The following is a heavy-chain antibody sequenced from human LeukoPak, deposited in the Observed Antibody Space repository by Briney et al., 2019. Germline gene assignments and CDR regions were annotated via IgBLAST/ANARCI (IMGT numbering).Heavy chain of an antibody. CDR3: ARGASSGYYSDFDY. Sequence: SRTLSLTCTVSGGSISSGGYYWSWIRQHPGKGLEWIGYIYYSGSTYYNPSLKSRVTISVDTSKNQFSLKLSSVTAADTAVYYCARGASSGYYSDFDYWGQGTLVTVSS. CDR2: IYYSGST. V-gene: IGHV4-31*03. J-gene: IGHJ4*02. D-gene: IGHD3-22*01. CDR1: GGSISSGGYY.